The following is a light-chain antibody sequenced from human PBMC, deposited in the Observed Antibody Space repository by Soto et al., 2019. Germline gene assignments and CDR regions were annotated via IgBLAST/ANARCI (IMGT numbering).Light chain of an antibody. CDR3: CSFTSSNTHV. Sequence: QSVLTQPASVSGSPGQSITISCTGTSSDFGNYNLVSWYQQHPGKVPKLILFEVNKRPSGVSGRFSGSKSGNTASLTLSGIQAEDEADYYCCSFTSSNTHVFGTGTKLTVL. CDR2: EVN. J-gene: IGLJ1*01. CDR1: SSDFGNYNL. V-gene: IGLV2-23*02.